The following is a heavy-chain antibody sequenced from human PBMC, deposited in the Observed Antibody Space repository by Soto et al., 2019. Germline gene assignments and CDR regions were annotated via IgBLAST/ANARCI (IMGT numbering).Heavy chain of an antibody. J-gene: IGHJ4*02. CDR1: GFTFSSYG. V-gene: IGHV3-30*18. Sequence: SLRLSCAASGFTFSSYGMHWVRQAPGKGLEWVAFISFDGSNKYYADSVKGRFTISRDISKNTLYLQMNSLRAEDTAVYYCAKDRYFGSGWQVDYWGQGTLVTVSS. CDR3: AKDRYFGSGWQVDY. CDR2: ISFDGSNK. D-gene: IGHD6-19*01.